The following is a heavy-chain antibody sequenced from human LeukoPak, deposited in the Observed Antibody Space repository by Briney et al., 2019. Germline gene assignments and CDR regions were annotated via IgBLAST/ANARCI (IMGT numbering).Heavy chain of an antibody. Sequence: SVTVSCKASGGTFSSYAISWVRQAPGQGLEWMGGIIPIFGTANYAQKFQGRVTINADKSTSTAYMELSSLRSEDTAVYYCARDQGSGKVVPAAIGAGYNWFDPWGQGTLVTVSS. CDR3: ARDQGSGKVVPAAIGAGYNWFDP. V-gene: IGHV1-69*06. D-gene: IGHD2-2*01. J-gene: IGHJ5*02. CDR1: GGTFSSYA. CDR2: IIPIFGTA.